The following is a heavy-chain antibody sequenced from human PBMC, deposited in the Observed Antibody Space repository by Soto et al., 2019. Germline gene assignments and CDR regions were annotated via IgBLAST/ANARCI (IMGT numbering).Heavy chain of an antibody. Sequence: EVQLVETGGGLIQPGGSLKLSCAATGFRDSRSMSWVRQAPGKGLECVSLISDDGHTYYTDSVKGRFTISRDISKITLYLQMDSLRVEDTAVYFCARDASGPFDYWGQGTPVTVSS. CDR2: ISDDGHT. V-gene: IGHV3-53*02. D-gene: IGHD6-19*01. CDR3: ARDASGPFDY. CDR1: GFRDSRS. J-gene: IGHJ4*02.